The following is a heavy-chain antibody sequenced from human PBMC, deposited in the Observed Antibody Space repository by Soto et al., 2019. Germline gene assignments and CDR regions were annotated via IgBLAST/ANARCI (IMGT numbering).Heavy chain of an antibody. J-gene: IGHJ4*02. V-gene: IGHV3-11*06. CDR3: ARDAY. CDR2: ISSSSSYT. Sequence: PGGSLRLFCAASGFTFSDYYMSWIRQAPGKGLEWASYISSSSSYTNYADSVKGRFTISRDNAKNSLYLQMNTLRPEDSAIYYCARDAYWGPVTQATYS. CDR1: GFTFSDYY.